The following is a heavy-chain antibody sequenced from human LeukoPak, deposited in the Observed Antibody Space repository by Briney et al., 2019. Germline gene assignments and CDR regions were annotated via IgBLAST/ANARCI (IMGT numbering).Heavy chain of an antibody. CDR2: VYYTGTI. CDR1: GGSISNYY. CDR3: AKEIEGLGVPARRWFDN. V-gene: IGHV4-59*01. J-gene: IGHJ4*02. Sequence: SETLSLTCTVSGGSISNYYWSWIRQPPGERMEWIGYVYYTGTINYNPSLRSRVTISVDTSKNQFSLKLSSVTAADTATYYCAKEIEGLGVPARRWFDNWGQGTLVTVSS. D-gene: IGHD2-2*01.